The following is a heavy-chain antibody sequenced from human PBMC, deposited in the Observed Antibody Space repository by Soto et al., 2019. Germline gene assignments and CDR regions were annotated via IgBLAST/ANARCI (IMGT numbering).Heavy chain of an antibody. V-gene: IGHV3-23*01. CDR2: TSDSGGST. CDR3: AKGTRYCSGGTCYYYYGLDV. Sequence: PGGSLRLSCAASGFTFSSYAMSWVRQAPGEGLVWVSSTSDSGGSTYYADSMKGRFTISRDNSKNTLYLRMNSLRAEDTAVYYCAKGTRYCSGGTCYYYYGLDVWGQGTTVTVSS. D-gene: IGHD2-15*01. J-gene: IGHJ6*02. CDR1: GFTFSSYA.